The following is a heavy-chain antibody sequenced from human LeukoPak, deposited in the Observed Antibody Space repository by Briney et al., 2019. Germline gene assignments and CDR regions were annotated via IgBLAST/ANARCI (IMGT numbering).Heavy chain of an antibody. J-gene: IGHJ4*02. CDR1: GFTFSSYA. CDR3: AKTTTVTSFRNYFDY. CDR2: ISGSGGST. V-gene: IGHV3-23*01. Sequence: GGSLRLSCAASGFTFSSYAMSWVRQAPGKGLEWVSAISGSGGSTYYADSVKGRFTISRDNSKNTLYLQMNSLRAEDTAVYYCAKTTTVTSFRNYFDYWGQGTLVTVSS. D-gene: IGHD4-17*01.